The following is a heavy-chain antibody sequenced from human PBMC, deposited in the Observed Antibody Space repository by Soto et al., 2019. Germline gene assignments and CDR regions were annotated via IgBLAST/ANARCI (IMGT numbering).Heavy chain of an antibody. J-gene: IGHJ4*02. CDR1: GFTFSSYW. Sequence: EVQLVESGGGLVQPGGSLRLSCAASGFTFSSYWMHWVRQAPGKGLVWVSRINSDGSSTSYADSVKGRFNISRDNDKNTLYLQMNSLRAEDTAVYYCASYSSGWYKGDYYFDYWGQGTLVTVSS. CDR2: INSDGSST. V-gene: IGHV3-74*01. D-gene: IGHD6-19*01. CDR3: ASYSSGWYKGDYYFDY.